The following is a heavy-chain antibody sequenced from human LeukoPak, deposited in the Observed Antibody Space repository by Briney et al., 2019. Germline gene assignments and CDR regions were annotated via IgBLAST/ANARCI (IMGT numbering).Heavy chain of an antibody. CDR3: ATGRSGYFDS. Sequence: GGSLRLSCAASGLTLSNAWMTWVRQAPAKGLEWVARIKSKTDGGIKDYAAPVKGTFTISRDDSENTVYLQMNSLKIEDTAVYYCATGRSGYFDSWGQGTLVFVSS. CDR1: GLTLSNAW. J-gene: IGHJ4*02. CDR2: IKSKTDGGIK. V-gene: IGHV3-15*01.